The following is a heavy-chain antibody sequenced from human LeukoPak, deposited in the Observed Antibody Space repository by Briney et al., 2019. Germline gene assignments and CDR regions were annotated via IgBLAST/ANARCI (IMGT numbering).Heavy chain of an antibody. J-gene: IGHJ4*02. CDR2: IYSGGNT. CDR3: ARDDVASVFDY. Sequence: GGSLRLSCAASGFTVSSDYVTWVRQAPGKGLEWVSVIYSGGNTYYADSVKGRFTISRDNSKNTLYLQMNSLRAEDTAIYYCARDDVASVFDYWGQGTLVTVSS. V-gene: IGHV3-66*02. CDR1: GFTVSSDY. D-gene: IGHD3-16*01.